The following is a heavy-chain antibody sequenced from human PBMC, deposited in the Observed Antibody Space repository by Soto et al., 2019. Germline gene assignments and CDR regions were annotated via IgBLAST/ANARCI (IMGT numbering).Heavy chain of an antibody. J-gene: IGHJ6*02. Sequence: GGSLRLSCAASGFTFSSYGMHWVRQAPGKGLEWVAVIWYDGSNKYYADSVKGRFTTSRDNSKNTLYLQMNSLRAEDTAVYYCARDPLRFLEWFHYGMDVWGQGTTVTVSS. CDR3: ARDPLRFLEWFHYGMDV. CDR2: IWYDGSNK. D-gene: IGHD3-3*01. V-gene: IGHV3-33*01. CDR1: GFTFSSYG.